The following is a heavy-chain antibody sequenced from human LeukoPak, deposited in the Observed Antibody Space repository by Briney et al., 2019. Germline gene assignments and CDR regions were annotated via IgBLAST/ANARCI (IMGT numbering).Heavy chain of an antibody. D-gene: IGHD6-19*01. J-gene: IGHJ5*02. V-gene: IGHV4-4*07. CDR2: ISTSGST. CDR1: GDSISGFY. CDR3: ARGDYSSGPGGWFDP. Sequence: PSETLSLTCTVSGDSISGFYWSWIRQPAGKGLQWIGRISTSGSTNYNPSLKSRVTISVDTSKNQFSLKLSSVTAADTAVYYCARGDYSSGPGGWFDPWGQGTLVTVSS.